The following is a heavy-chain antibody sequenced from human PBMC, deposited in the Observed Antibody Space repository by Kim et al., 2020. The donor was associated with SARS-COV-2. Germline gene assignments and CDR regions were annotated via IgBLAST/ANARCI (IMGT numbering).Heavy chain of an antibody. V-gene: IGHV4-34*01. Sequence: SETLSLTCAVYGGSFSGYYWSWIRQPPGKGLEWIGEINHSGSTNYNPSLKSRVTISVDTSKNQFSLKLSSVTAADTAVYYCARDCSSTSCHQYTYYYYYGMDVWGQGTTVTVSS. CDR2: INHSGST. CDR1: GGSFSGYY. CDR3: ARDCSSTSCHQYTYYYYYGMDV. D-gene: IGHD2-2*01. J-gene: IGHJ6*02.